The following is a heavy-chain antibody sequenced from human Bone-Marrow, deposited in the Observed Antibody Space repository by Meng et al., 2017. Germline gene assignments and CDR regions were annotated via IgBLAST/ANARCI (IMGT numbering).Heavy chain of an antibody. V-gene: IGHV4-34*01. Sequence: QVQLQQWGAGLLKPSETLSLTCGVYGGSFRGYFWAWIRQPPGKGLEWIGEINHRGSTNYNPSLKSRVTISVDTSKSQVSLNLSSVTAADTAVYYCARQKFSYGLGPPAYWGQGTLVTVSS. CDR3: ARQKFSYGLGPPAY. CDR1: GGSFRGYF. D-gene: IGHD5-18*01. CDR2: INHRGST. J-gene: IGHJ4*02.